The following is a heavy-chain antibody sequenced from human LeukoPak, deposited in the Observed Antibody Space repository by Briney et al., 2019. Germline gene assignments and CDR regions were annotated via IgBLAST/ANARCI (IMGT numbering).Heavy chain of an antibody. D-gene: IGHD4-17*01. Sequence: GSLRLSCVASGFTFSTYWMNWVRQPPGKGLVWVSRINGDGSRTTYADSVKGRFTISRDNAKNTLYLQMNSLRAEDTAVYYCARLREGDYHFDYWGQGTLVTVSS. CDR3: ARLREGDYHFDY. J-gene: IGHJ4*02. V-gene: IGHV3-74*01. CDR2: INGDGSRT. CDR1: GFTFSTYW.